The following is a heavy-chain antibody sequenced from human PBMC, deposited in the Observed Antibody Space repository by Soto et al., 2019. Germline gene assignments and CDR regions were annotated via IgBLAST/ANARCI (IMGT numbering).Heavy chain of an antibody. Sequence: QVQLVESGGGVVQPGRSLRLSCAASGFTFSSYAMHWVRQAPGKGLEYMAVISYDGSNKYYADSVKGRFTISRDNSKNTLYLQMNSLRAEDTAVYYWARDGSGWYVGADYWGQGTLVTVSS. CDR2: ISYDGSNK. D-gene: IGHD6-19*01. CDR1: GFTFSSYA. CDR3: ARDGSGWYVGADY. V-gene: IGHV3-30-3*01. J-gene: IGHJ4*02.